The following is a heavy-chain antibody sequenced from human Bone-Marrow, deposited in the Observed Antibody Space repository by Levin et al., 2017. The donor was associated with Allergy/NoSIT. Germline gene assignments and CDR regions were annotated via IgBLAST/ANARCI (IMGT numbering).Heavy chain of an antibody. CDR2: ISYDGSIK. D-gene: IGHD1/OR15-1a*01. Sequence: PGGSLRLSCIVSGLTFRSYAMHWVRQTPGKGLEWVSFISYDGSIKEYADSVKGRFTFSRDNSKNTLDLQMNSVRVEDTGVYFYAGGGGWNNLGYALGYWGQGTLVTVSS. CDR1: GLTFRSYA. V-gene: IGHV3-30*04. CDR3: AGGGGWNNLGYALGY. J-gene: IGHJ4*02.